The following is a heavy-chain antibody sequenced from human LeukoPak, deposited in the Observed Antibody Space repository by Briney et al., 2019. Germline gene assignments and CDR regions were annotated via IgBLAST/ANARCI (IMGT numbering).Heavy chain of an antibody. CDR2: IRYDGSDK. CDR1: GFTFSICG. V-gene: IGHV3-30*02. Sequence: PGGSLRLSCVASGFTFSICGMHWVRQAPGKGLEWVAFIRYDGSDKYYAESVKGRFTISRDNSKNTLYLLMNSLRAEDTAVYYCAKALSGSPPRPFDYWGQGTLVTVSS. J-gene: IGHJ4*02. D-gene: IGHD1-26*01. CDR3: AKALSGSPPRPFDY.